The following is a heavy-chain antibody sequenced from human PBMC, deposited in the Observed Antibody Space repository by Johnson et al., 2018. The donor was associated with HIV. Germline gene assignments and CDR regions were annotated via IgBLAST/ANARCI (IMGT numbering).Heavy chain of an antibody. CDR1: GFAFSSYA. J-gene: IGHJ3*01. CDR3: ATLWFGEVSVYDAFDV. CDR2: ISYDGKDK. Sequence: QVQLLESGGGVVQPGRSLTLSCAASGFAFSSYALHWVRQAPGKGLEWVAVISYDGKDKYYADSVKGRFTSSRDNSKNTLYLQMNSLRPEDTAIYYCATLWFGEVSVYDAFDVWGQGTMVTVSS. D-gene: IGHD3-10*01. V-gene: IGHV3-30*04.